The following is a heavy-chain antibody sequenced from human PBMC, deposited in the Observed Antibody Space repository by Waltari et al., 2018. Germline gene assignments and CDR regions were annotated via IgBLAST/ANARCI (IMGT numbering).Heavy chain of an antibody. J-gene: IGHJ5*02. CDR2: TYYRSKWYN. Sequence: QVQLQQSGPGLVKPSQTLSLTCAISGDSVSSNSAAWNWIRQSPSRGLEWLGRTYYRSKWYNDYAVSVKSRITINPDTAKNQFSLQLKSVTPEDTAVYYCGRASDTGFSSSWYGNNWFDPWGQGTLVIVSS. CDR3: GRASDTGFSSSWYGNNWFDP. CDR1: GDSVSSNSAA. V-gene: IGHV6-1*01. D-gene: IGHD6-13*01.